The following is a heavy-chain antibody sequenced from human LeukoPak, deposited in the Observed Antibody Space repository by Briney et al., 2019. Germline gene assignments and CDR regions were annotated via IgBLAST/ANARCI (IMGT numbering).Heavy chain of an antibody. J-gene: IGHJ6*02. CDR1: RGTFSSYA. D-gene: IGHD2-2*01. V-gene: IGHV1-69*04. Sequence: GASVKVSCKASRGTFSSYAICWVRQAPGQGLEWMGRIIAILGIANYAQEFQGRVTITADKSTSTAYMELSSLRSEDTAVYYCARGDHCSSTSCYGITVDYYYYYGMDVWGQGTTVTVSS. CDR2: IIAILGIA. CDR3: ARGDHCSSTSCYGITVDYYYYYGMDV.